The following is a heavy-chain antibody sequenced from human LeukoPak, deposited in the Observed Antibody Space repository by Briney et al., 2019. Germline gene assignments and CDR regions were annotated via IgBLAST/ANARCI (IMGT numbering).Heavy chain of an antibody. Sequence: GGSLRLSCEASGLTFGSFAMSWFRQAPGKGLEWVSGISGSGYYTYYADSVKGRFTISRDNSKNTLYIQMNSLRAEDTAVYYCAKDGSWGDYYFYFYMDVWGKGTTVTVSS. J-gene: IGHJ6*03. V-gene: IGHV3-23*01. D-gene: IGHD3-16*01. CDR2: ISGSGYYT. CDR3: AKDGSWGDYYFYFYMDV. CDR1: GLTFGSFA.